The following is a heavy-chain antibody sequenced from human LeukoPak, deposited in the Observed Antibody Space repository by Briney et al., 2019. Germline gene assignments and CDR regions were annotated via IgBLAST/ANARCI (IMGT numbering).Heavy chain of an antibody. D-gene: IGHD3-3*01. CDR2: IKQDGSEK. CDR3: ARGDYDFPYYFDY. V-gene: IGHV3-7*01. J-gene: IGHJ4*02. CDR1: GFTFSSYW. Sequence: GGSLRLSCAASGFTFSSYWMSWVRQAPGKGLEWVANIKQDGSEKYYVDSVKGRFTISRDNAKNSLYLQVNSLRAEDTAVYYCARGDYDFPYYFDYWGQGTLVTVSS.